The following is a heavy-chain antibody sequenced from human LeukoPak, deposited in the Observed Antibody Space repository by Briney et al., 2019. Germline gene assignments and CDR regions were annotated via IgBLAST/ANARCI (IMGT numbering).Heavy chain of an antibody. D-gene: IGHD1-26*01. CDR1: GYTFTSYY. Sequence: GASVKVSCKASGYTFTSYYMHWVRQAPGQGLEWMGIINPSGGSTSYAQKFQGRVTMTRDMSTSTVYMELSSLRSEDTAVYYCARDWWDSGSYFAFDYGGQGTLVTVSS. CDR2: INPSGGST. V-gene: IGHV1-46*01. J-gene: IGHJ4*02. CDR3: ARDWWDSGSYFAFDY.